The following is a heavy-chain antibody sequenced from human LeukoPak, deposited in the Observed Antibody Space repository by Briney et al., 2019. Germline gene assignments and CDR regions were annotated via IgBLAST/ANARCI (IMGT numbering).Heavy chain of an antibody. J-gene: IGHJ5*02. CDR2: VYYSGST. Sequence: SETLSLTCTVSGGSISSGDYYRSWIRQPPGKGLEWIGSVYYSGSTYYNPSLKSRVTISVDASKNQFSLNLNSVTAADTAVYYCARTSPWPENWFDPWGQGTLVTVSS. CDR3: ARTSPWPENWFDP. CDR1: GGSISSGDYY. D-gene: IGHD5-24*01. V-gene: IGHV4-30-4*01.